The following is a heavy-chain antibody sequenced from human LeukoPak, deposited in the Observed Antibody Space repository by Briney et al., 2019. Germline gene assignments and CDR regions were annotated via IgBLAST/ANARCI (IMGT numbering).Heavy chain of an antibody. CDR3: AKDPNGDYIGTFDI. Sequence: SGGSLRLSCAASSFTFSRYSMDWVRQAPGKGLEWVSYISSSGSIIYYVDFVKGRFTISRDNAKNSLYLQMNSLRAEDTAVYYCAKDPNGDYIGTFDIWGQGTMVTVSS. J-gene: IGHJ3*02. CDR2: ISSSGSII. V-gene: IGHV3-48*04. D-gene: IGHD4-17*01. CDR1: SFTFSRYS.